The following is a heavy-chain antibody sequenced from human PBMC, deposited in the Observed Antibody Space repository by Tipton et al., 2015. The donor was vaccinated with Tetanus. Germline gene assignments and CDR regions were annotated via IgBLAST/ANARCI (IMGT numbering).Heavy chain of an antibody. D-gene: IGHD3-3*01. CDR1: GLSFSSYA. V-gene: IGHV3-23*01. J-gene: IGHJ3*01. CDR3: AKGRIVWKFTSAYPDDAFDV. Sequence: SLRLSCEASGLSFSSYAMTWVRQAPGKGLEWVSAIGGGGDDSYYANSVMGRFVVSRDNSKNKLYLEMSSLRGDDTAVYYCAKGRIVWKFTSAYPDDAFDVWGQGTTVTVSS. CDR2: IGGGGDDS.